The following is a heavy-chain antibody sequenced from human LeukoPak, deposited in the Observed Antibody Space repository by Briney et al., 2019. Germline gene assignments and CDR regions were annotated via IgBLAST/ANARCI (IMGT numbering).Heavy chain of an antibody. CDR2: INLHTGGV. CDR3: ARDFLGRTNGGSNYFGMDV. CDR1: GYTCTDYF. V-gene: IGHV1-2*04. J-gene: IGHJ6*02. Sequence: ASVKVSCKSSGYTCTDYFLHWVRQAPGQGLEWLGCINLHTGGVHYAQKFQDWVSLTRDTSIDTAFMELSSLRSDATAIYYCARDFLGRTNGGSNYFGMDVWGQGTTVTVSS. D-gene: IGHD2-8*01.